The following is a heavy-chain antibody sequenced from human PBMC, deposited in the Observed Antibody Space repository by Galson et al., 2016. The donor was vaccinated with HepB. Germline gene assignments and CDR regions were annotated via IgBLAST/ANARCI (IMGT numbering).Heavy chain of an antibody. J-gene: IGHJ6*03. CDR2: MYYNGAT. Sequence: SETLSLTCIVSGGSISGNSYYWGWIRQSPGRGLEWIGSMYYNGATYYNPSLESRVTISVSTSKNEISLRLSSVTAAEPAVYFCATGLSVAGKTYYHYMDVWGNGTTVTVSS. CDR3: ATGLSVAGKTYYHYMDV. V-gene: IGHV4-39*01. CDR1: GGSISGNSYY. D-gene: IGHD6-19*01.